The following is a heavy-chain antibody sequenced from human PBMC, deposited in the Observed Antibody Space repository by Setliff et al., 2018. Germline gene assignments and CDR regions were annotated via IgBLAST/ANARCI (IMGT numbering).Heavy chain of an antibody. CDR3: VRGQGPRTVVAIPFDH. CDR1: GYTFTSYG. CDR2: ISPYYGST. Sequence: ASVKVSCKASGYTFTSYGISWVRQAPGQGLEWMGWISPYYGSTNYAQKCQGRVTMTTDTSTSTAYMELTSLTSDDTAPYYCVRGQGPRTVVAIPFDHWGQGTLVTVSS. D-gene: IGHD3-22*01. J-gene: IGHJ4*02. V-gene: IGHV1-18*01.